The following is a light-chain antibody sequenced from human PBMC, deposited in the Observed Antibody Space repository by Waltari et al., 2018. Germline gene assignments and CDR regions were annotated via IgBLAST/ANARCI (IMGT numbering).Light chain of an antibody. CDR1: QGVSVF. CDR2: SAS. CDR3: QQSYSTPLFT. V-gene: IGKV1-39*01. J-gene: IGKJ5*01. Sequence: DIQMTQSPSSLSASVGDTVTIACRASQGVSVFLNWYHQKPGRAPELLIHSASSLHSGVPSRFSGSGSGTDFILTISGLQPEDFGTYYCQQSYSTPLFTFGQGTRLDIK.